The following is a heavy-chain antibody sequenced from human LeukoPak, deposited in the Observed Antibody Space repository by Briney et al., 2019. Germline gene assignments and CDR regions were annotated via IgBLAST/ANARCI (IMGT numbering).Heavy chain of an antibody. CDR3: ARVTTNYDSSGYGLYYYYMDV. D-gene: IGHD3-22*01. Sequence: GGSLRLSCAASGFTFSSYWMSWVRQAPGKGLEWVANIKQEGSEKYYVDSVKGRFTISRDNAKNSLYLQMNSLRAEDTAVYYCARVTTNYDSSGYGLYYYYMDVWGKGTTVTVSS. CDR1: GFTFSSYW. CDR2: IKQEGSEK. V-gene: IGHV3-7*01. J-gene: IGHJ6*03.